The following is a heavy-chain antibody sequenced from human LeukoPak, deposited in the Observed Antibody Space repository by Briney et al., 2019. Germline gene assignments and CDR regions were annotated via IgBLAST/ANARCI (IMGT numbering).Heavy chain of an antibody. CDR2: IYPGDSDT. V-gene: IGHV5-51*01. CDR3: ARSGDCSGGSCYFPHFDY. D-gene: IGHD2-15*01. CDR1: GYSFTSYW. J-gene: IGHJ4*02. Sequence: HGESLKISCKGSGYSFTSYWIGWVRQMPGKGLEWMGIIYPGDSDTRYSPSFQGQVTISADKSISTAYLQWSSLKASDTAMYYCARSGDCSGGSCYFPHFDYWGQGTLVTVSS.